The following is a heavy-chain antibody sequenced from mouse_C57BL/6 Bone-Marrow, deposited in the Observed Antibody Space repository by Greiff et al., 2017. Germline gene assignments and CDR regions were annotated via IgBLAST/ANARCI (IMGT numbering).Heavy chain of an antibody. J-gene: IGHJ2*01. V-gene: IGHV5-17*01. D-gene: IGHD1-1*01. CDR2: ISSGSSTI. CDR3: ARFSSVGYFDY. Sequence: VESGGGLVKPGGSLKLSCAASGFTFSDYGMHWVRQAPEKGLEWVAYISSGSSTIYYADTVKGRFTISRDNAKNTLFLQMTSLRSEDTAMYYCARFSSVGYFDYWGQGTTLTVSS. CDR1: GFTFSDYG.